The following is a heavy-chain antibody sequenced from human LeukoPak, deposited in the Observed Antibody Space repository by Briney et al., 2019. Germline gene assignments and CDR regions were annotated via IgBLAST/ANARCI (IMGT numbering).Heavy chain of an antibody. Sequence: ASVKVSCKASDYTFTSYGISWVRQAPGQGLEWRGWINPNSGGTNYAQKFQGRVTMTRDTSISTAYMELSRLRSDDTAVHHRARRTSSRLLEWPIGLDADYWGQGTLVTVSS. CDR1: DYTFTSYG. J-gene: IGHJ4*02. V-gene: IGHV1-2*02. D-gene: IGHD3-3*01. CDR2: INPNSGGT. CDR3: ARRTSSRLLEWPIGLDADY.